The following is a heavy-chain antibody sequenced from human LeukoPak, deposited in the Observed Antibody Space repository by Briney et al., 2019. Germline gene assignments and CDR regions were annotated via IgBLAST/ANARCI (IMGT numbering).Heavy chain of an antibody. CDR3: ARDVGYGTSRFDY. D-gene: IGHD2-2*03. CDR2: INWNGGST. Sequence: GGSLRLSCAASGFTFDDYGMSWVRQAPGKGREWVSAINWNGGSTGYADSVKGRFTISRDNAKSSLYLQMNSLRAEDTALYYCARDVGYGTSRFDYWGQGTLVTVSS. J-gene: IGHJ4*02. CDR1: GFTFDDYG. V-gene: IGHV3-20*04.